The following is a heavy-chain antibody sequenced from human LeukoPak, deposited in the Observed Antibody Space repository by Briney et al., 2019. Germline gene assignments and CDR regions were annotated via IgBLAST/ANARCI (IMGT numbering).Heavy chain of an antibody. CDR1: GFTFSDYY. CDR3: ARDARQSHDYGAPRGWYDP. Sequence: GGSLRLSCAASGFTFSDYYMSWIRQAPGKGLEWVSYISSSGSTIYYADSVKGRFTISRDNAKNSLYLQMNSLRAEDTAVYYCARDARQSHDYGAPRGWYDPWGQGTLVTVSS. D-gene: IGHD4-17*01. V-gene: IGHV3-11*01. CDR2: ISSSGSTI. J-gene: IGHJ5*02.